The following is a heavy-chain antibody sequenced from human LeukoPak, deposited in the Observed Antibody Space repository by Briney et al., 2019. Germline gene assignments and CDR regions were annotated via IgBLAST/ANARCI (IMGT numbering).Heavy chain of an antibody. V-gene: IGHV3-7*01. CDR2: IKQDGSEK. CDR1: GFTFSSYW. Sequence: GGSLSLSCAASGFTFSSYWMSWVRQAPGKGLEWVANIKQDGSEKYYVDSVKGRFTISRDNAKNSLYLQMNSLRAEDTAVYYCARDWGIAAAATRYYYYYYGMDVWGQGTTVAVSS. J-gene: IGHJ6*02. D-gene: IGHD6-13*01. CDR3: ARDWGIAAAATRYYYYYYGMDV.